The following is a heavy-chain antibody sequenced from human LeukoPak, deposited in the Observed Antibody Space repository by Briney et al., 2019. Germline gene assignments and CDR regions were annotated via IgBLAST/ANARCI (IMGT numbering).Heavy chain of an antibody. CDR3: ATLDIVVVPAYYYYYMDV. D-gene: IGHD2-2*01. CDR2: ISSSSSTI. Sequence: GGSLRLSCAASGFTFSSYSMNWVRQAPGKGLEWVSYISSSSSTISYADSVKGRFTISRDNAKNSLYLQMNSLRAEDTAVYYCATLDIVVVPAYYYYYMDVWGKGTTVTVSS. J-gene: IGHJ6*03. V-gene: IGHV3-48*01. CDR1: GFTFSSYS.